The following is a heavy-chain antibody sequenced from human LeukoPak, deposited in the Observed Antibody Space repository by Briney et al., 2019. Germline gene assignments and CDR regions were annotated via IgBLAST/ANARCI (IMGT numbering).Heavy chain of an antibody. CDR3: AGDGSSRQSFDY. CDR1: GFTFSSYG. Sequence: PGRSLRLSCAASGFTFSSYGMHWVRQAPGKGLEWVAVIWYDGSNKYYADSVKGRFTISRDNSKNTLYLQMDSLRAEDTAVYYCAGDGSSRQSFDYWGQGTLVTVSS. CDR2: IWYDGSNK. V-gene: IGHV3-33*01. J-gene: IGHJ4*02. D-gene: IGHD6-6*01.